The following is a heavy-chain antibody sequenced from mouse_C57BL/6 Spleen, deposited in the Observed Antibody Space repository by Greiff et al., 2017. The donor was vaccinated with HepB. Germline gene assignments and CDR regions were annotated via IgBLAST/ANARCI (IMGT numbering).Heavy chain of an antibody. CDR2: IDPSDSYT. D-gene: IGHD1-1*01. J-gene: IGHJ4*01. CDR3: APLFYYAMDY. CDR1: GYTFTSYW. Sequence: VQLQQPGAELVMPGASVKLSCKASGYTFTSYWMHWVKQRPGQGLEWIGEIDPSDSYTNYNQKFKGKSTLTVDKSSSTAYMQLSSLTSEDSAVYYCAPLFYYAMDYWGQGTSVTVSS. V-gene: IGHV1-69*01.